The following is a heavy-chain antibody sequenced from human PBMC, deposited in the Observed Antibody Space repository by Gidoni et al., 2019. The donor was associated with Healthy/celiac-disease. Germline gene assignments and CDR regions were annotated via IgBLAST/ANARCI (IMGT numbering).Heavy chain of an antibody. CDR3: AREGMGYYDSSGYSPRAFDI. Sequence: QVQLQESGPGLVKPSQTLSLTCTVSGGSISSGGYYWSWIRQHPGKGLEWIGYIYYSGSTYYNPSLKSRVTISVDTSKNQFSLKLSSVTAADTAVYYCAREGMGYYDSSGYSPRAFDIWGQGTMVTVSS. V-gene: IGHV4-31*03. CDR1: GGSISSGGYY. D-gene: IGHD3-22*01. J-gene: IGHJ3*02. CDR2: IYYSGST.